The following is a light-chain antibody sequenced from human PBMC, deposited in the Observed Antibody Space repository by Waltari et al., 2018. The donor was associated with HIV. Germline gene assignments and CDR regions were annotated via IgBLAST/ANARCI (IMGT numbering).Light chain of an antibody. Sequence: QSVLTQPPSVSAAPGQKVTISCSGSISNIGNNYVSWYQHRPGTAPKLLIYGDDKRYPGIPDRISASKSGTSATLAITGLQTGDEADYYCASWDSSLSVLFGGGTKLAVL. V-gene: IGLV1-51*02. J-gene: IGLJ2*01. CDR3: ASWDSSLSVL. CDR2: GDD. CDR1: ISNIGNNY.